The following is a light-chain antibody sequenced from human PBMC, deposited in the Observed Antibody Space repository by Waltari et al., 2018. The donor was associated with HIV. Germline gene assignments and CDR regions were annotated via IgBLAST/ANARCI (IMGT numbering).Light chain of an antibody. CDR3: QVWDTRTVV. CDR1: QVGSEA. Sequence: SYDLTQPLSVSVALGPTARITCGGHQVGSEAVHWYQQRPGQAPVGVIYRNNNRPSGIPDRFSGSKSGNTATLAISRAQVADEAVYYCQVWDTRTVVFGGGTKLAVL. J-gene: IGLJ3*02. V-gene: IGLV3-9*01. CDR2: RNN.